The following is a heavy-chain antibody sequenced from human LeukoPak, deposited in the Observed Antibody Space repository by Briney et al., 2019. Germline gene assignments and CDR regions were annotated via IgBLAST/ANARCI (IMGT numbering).Heavy chain of an antibody. CDR1: GGTFSSYA. Sequence: ASVKVSCKASGGTFSSYAISWVRQAPGQGLEWMGWINPNSGGTNYAQKFQGRVTMTRDTSISTAYMELSRLRSDDTAVYYCARTDYGGNEAWGQGTLVTVSS. J-gene: IGHJ5*02. CDR2: INPNSGGT. CDR3: ARTDYGGNEA. D-gene: IGHD4-17*01. V-gene: IGHV1-2*02.